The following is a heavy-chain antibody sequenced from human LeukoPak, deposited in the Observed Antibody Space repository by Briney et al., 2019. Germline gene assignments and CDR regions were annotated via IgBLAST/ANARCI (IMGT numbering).Heavy chain of an antibody. D-gene: IGHD2-21*02. CDR2: IYYSGST. CDR3: ARDSDHCGGDCYSLFDI. V-gene: IGHV4-61*01. CDR1: GGSISGSSYY. Sequence: SETLSLTCTVSGGSISGSSYYWGWIRQPPGKGLEWIGYIYYSGSTNYNPSLKSRVTISVDTSKNQFSLKLSSVTAADTAVYYCARDSDHCGGDCYSLFDIWGQGTMVTVSS. J-gene: IGHJ3*02.